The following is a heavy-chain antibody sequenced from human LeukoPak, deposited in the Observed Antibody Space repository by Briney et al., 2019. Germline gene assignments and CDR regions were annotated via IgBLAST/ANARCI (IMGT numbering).Heavy chain of an antibody. CDR1: GFTFSSYA. CDR2: ISYDGSNK. J-gene: IGHJ6*03. CDR3: ARGYSYYYYYMDV. D-gene: IGHD2-15*01. Sequence: GGSLRLSCAASGFTFSSYAMHWVRQAPGKGLEWVAVISYDGSNKYYADSVKGRFTISRDNSKNTLYLQMNSLRAEDTAVYYCARGYSYYYYYMDVWGKGTTVTISS. V-gene: IGHV3-30*04.